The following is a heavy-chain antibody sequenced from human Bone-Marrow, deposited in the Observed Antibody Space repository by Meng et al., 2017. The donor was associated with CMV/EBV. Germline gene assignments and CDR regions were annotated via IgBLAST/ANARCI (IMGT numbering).Heavy chain of an antibody. J-gene: IGHJ5*02. Sequence: GESLKISCAASGVTFNDAWMNWVRQAPGKGLEWVGRIKAKGDGGTADYAAPVRGRFTISRDDSKNALYLQASSLKTEDSGVYYCTASIKGPGAVGLFDPWGQGTLVTFSS. V-gene: IGHV3-15*01. CDR3: TASIKGPGAVGLFDP. CDR1: GVTFNDAW. D-gene: IGHD1-14*01. CDR2: IKAKGDGGTA.